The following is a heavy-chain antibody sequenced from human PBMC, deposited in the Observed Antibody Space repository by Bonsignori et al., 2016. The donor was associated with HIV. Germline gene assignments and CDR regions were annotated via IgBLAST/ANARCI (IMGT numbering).Heavy chain of an antibody. J-gene: IGHJ1*01. CDR3: ARGYFGGGPGGYFQH. CDR2: IYYSGST. D-gene: IGHD2-15*01. V-gene: IGHV4-39*07. Sequence: WIRQPPGKGLEWIGSIYYSGSTYYNPSLKSRVTISVDTSKNQFSLKLSSVTAADTAVYYCARGYFGGGPGGYFQHWGQGTLVTVSS.